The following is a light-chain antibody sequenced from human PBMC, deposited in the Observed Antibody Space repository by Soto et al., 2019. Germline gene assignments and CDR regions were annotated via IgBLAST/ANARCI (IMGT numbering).Light chain of an antibody. CDR2: SAS. J-gene: IGKJ4*01. CDR1: QNVGSD. CDR3: QQYYSWTLT. Sequence: VLTQSPATVSMSPGESATVSCRASQNVGSDLAWYQHKPGKAPRLLVYSASTWATGIPPRFSASGSGTEYTLPISSLQSEDLAVYYCQQYYSWTLTFGGGTKVDI. V-gene: IGKV3-15*01.